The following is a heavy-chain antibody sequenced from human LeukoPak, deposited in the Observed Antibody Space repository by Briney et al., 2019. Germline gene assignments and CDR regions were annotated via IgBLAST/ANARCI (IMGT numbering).Heavy chain of an antibody. CDR3: ARDEGMATISFDY. Sequence: ASVKVSCKASGYTFTGYYMHWVRQAPGQGLEWMGWINPNSGGTNYAQKFQGRVTMTRDTSISTAYMELSRLRSDDTAVYYCARDEGMATISFDYWGQGTLVTVSS. D-gene: IGHD5-24*01. J-gene: IGHJ4*02. V-gene: IGHV1-2*02. CDR2: INPNSGGT. CDR1: GYTFTGYY.